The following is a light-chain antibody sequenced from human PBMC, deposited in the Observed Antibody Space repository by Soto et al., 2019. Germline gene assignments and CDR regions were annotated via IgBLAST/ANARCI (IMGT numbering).Light chain of an antibody. CDR3: QQFDHLPMYT. V-gene: IGKV1-33*01. J-gene: IGKJ2*01. Sequence: DIQMTQSPSSLSASVGDRVTITCQASQDISNSLNWYQQKPGKAPKLLIYDASTLETGVPSRFSGSGSGTDFTFTISRLRPEDIATYYCQQFDHLPMYTFGQGTKLEIK. CDR2: DAS. CDR1: QDISNS.